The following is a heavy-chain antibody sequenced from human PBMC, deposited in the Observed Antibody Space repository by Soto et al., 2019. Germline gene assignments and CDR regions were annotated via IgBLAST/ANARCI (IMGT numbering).Heavy chain of an antibody. D-gene: IGHD4-4*01. CDR2: IKEDGSEK. CDR3: TRGHPSIYNY. CDR1: GFTFSNYW. V-gene: IGHV3-7*01. J-gene: IGHJ4*02. Sequence: GGSLRLSCAASGFTFSNYWMSWVRQAPGKGLEWVANIKEDGSEKYYVDSVRGRFTISRDNAKNSLYLQMSSLRPEDTAVYYCTRGHPSIYNYWGQGTLVTVSS.